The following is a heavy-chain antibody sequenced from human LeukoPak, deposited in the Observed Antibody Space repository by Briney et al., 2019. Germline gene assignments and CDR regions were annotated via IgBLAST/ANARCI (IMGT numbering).Heavy chain of an antibody. CDR3: ARAGYSSGWYAFDI. CDR2: IYHSGST. D-gene: IGHD6-19*01. CDR1: GGSISSGGYS. V-gene: IGHV4-30-2*01. J-gene: IGHJ3*02. Sequence: SQTLSLTCAVSGGSISSGGYSWSWVRQPPGKGLEWIGYIYHSGSTHYNPSLKSRVTISVDRSKNQLSLKLSSVTAADTAVYYCARAGYSSGWYAFDIWGQGTMVTVSS.